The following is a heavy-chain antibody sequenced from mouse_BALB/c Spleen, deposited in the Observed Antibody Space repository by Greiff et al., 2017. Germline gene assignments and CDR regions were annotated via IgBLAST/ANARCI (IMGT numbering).Heavy chain of an antibody. CDR1: GFSLTGYG. J-gene: IGHJ4*01. D-gene: IGHD1-1*01. CDR3: ASLITTVVAPYYAMDY. CDR2: IWGDGST. Sequence: VQLQESGPGLVAPSQSLSITCTVSGFSLTGYGVNWVRQPPGKGLEWLGMIWGDGSTDYNSALKSRLSISKDNSKSQVFLKMNSLQANDTAIYYCASLITTVVAPYYAMDYWGQGTSVTVSS. V-gene: IGHV2-6-7*01.